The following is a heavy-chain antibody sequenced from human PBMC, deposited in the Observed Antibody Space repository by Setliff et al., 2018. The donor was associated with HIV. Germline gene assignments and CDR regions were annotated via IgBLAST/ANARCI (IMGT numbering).Heavy chain of an antibody. D-gene: IGHD3-3*01. CDR3: MRGRSITIFGVAYFDF. Sequence: PSETLSLTCTVYGGSFSGYYWNWVRQPPGKGLEWIGEINHNENSNCSPSLKSRVTISVDMSNNQFSLKVTSVTAADTAVYYCMRGRSITIFGVAYFDFWGQGTQVTVSS. CDR2: INHNENS. CDR1: GGSFSGYY. V-gene: IGHV4-34*01. J-gene: IGHJ4*02.